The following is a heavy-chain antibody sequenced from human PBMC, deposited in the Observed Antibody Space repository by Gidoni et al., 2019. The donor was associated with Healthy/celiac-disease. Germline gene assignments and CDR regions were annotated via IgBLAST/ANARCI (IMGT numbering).Heavy chain of an antibody. CDR3: ARGYGSGKDYYYYYYMDV. J-gene: IGHJ6*03. CDR2: IIPIFGTA. Sequence: IIPIFGTANYAQKFQGRVTITADESTSTAYMELSSLRSEDTAVYYCARGYGSGKDYYYYYYMDVWGKGTTVTVSS. D-gene: IGHD3-10*01. V-gene: IGHV1-69*01.